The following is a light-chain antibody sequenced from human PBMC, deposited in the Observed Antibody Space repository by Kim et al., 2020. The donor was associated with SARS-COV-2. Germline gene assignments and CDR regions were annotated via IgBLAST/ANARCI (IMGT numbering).Light chain of an antibody. J-gene: IGLJ3*02. CDR1: HSDIGDYGY. CDR3: SSYTSSTTWV. CDR2: DVN. V-gene: IGLV2-14*03. Sequence: GQSITVSGTGTHSDIGDYGYVYLYQQCQGKAPKLLIYDVNKRPSGVSIRFSCSKSGNTASLTISRLRAEDEADYYCSSYTSSTTWVFGGGTQLTVL.